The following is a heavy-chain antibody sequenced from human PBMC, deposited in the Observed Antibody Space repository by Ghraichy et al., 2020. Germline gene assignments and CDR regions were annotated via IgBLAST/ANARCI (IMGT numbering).Heavy chain of an antibody. J-gene: IGHJ2*01. Sequence: GGSLRLSCAASGFTFSSYGMHWVRQAPGKGLEWVAVISYDGSNKYYADSVKGRFTISRDNSKNTLYLQMNSLRAEDTAVYYCAKDQAYCGGDCYLSWYFDLWGRGTLVTVSS. CDR3: AKDQAYCGGDCYLSWYFDL. CDR2: ISYDGSNK. V-gene: IGHV3-30*18. D-gene: IGHD2-21*02. CDR1: GFTFSSYG.